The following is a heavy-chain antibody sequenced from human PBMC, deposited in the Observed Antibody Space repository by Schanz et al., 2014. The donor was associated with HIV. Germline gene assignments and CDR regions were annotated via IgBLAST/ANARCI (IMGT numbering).Heavy chain of an antibody. CDR2: ISWSGKNV. D-gene: IGHD3-22*01. CDR3: VKGFYYGGDRDLDH. J-gene: IGHJ4*02. Sequence: EVQLVESGGGLVQPGRSLRLSCAASGFTFDDYAMHWVRQAPGKGLEWVSGISWSGKNVGYADSVRGRFTISRDNGKNSLYLQINSLRTDDTGVYYCVKGFYYGGDRDLDHWGQGLLVIVSS. V-gene: IGHV3-9*01. CDR1: GFTFDDYA.